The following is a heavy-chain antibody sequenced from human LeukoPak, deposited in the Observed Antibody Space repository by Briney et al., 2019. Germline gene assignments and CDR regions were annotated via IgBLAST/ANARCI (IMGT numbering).Heavy chain of an antibody. CDR3: ASDSGRFYFDY. CDR2: MYYSGRT. J-gene: IGHJ4*02. V-gene: IGHV4-39*07. CDR1: GGALSSNSYY. Sequence: PSETLSLTCSVSGGALSSNSYYWGWVRQSPGKGLEWIGSMYYSGRTYYNPSLKSRVTMSLDTSKNQFSLKLKSMTAADTADYFGASDSGRFYFDYWGQGTLVTVSS.